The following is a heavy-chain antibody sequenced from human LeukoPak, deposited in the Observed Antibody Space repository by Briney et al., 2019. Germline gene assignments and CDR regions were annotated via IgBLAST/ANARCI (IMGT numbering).Heavy chain of an antibody. Sequence: PSETLSLTCTVSGGSISSSSYYWGWIRQPPGKGLEWIGSIYYSGSTYYNPSLKSRVTISVDTSKNQFSLKLSSVTAADTAVYYCARRNLGSDAFDIWGQGTMVTVSS. CDR1: GGSISSSSYY. V-gene: IGHV4-39*01. J-gene: IGHJ3*02. CDR2: IYYSGST. CDR3: ARRNLGSDAFDI. D-gene: IGHD7-27*01.